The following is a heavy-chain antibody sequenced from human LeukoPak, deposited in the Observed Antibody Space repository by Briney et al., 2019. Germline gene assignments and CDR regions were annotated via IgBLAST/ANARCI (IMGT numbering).Heavy chain of an antibody. D-gene: IGHD6-13*01. CDR1: GFTFSSYG. Sequence: GGSLRLSCAASGFTFSSYGMHWVRQAPGKGLEWVAFIRYDGSNKYYADSVKGRFTISRDNAKNSLYLQMNSLRAEDTAVYYCARDRSSSWYEDIWGQGTLVTVSS. J-gene: IGHJ4*02. CDR3: ARDRSSSWYEDI. V-gene: IGHV3-30*02. CDR2: IRYDGSNK.